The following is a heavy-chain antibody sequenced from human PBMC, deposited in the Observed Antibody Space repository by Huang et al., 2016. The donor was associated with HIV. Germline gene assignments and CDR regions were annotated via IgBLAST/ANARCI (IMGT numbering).Heavy chain of an antibody. J-gene: IGHJ2*01. CDR2: IKNGGST. CDR3: VRGPRYVSADWYTRLRNYWFFDL. CDR1: GGSFTNYY. D-gene: IGHD3-9*01. V-gene: IGHV4-34*01. Sequence: QQQLQQWGAGLLKPSETLSLTCAVYGGSFTNYYWGWSRQPPGKGLEWIGEIKNGGSTQYSPALKIRVTISLDTSKNQVSLKLTSVRAADTAVYYCVRGPRYVSADWYTRLRNYWFFDLWGRGSLVSVSS.